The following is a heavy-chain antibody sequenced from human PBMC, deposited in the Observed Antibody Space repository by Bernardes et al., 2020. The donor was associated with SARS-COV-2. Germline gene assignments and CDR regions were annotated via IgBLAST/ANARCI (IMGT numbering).Heavy chain of an antibody. CDR2: INHSGST. CDR1: GSSFSPYY. CDR3: ARVSPWPDR. D-gene: IGHD5-12*01. J-gene: IGHJ5*02. Sequence: TLSITCAISGSSFSPYYWSWIRQAPGKGLEWIGEINHSGSTNYNPSLNSRVTMSVDMSKYQFFLKLISVTAADTAVYYCARVSPWPDRWGQGTLVTVSS. V-gene: IGHV4-34*01.